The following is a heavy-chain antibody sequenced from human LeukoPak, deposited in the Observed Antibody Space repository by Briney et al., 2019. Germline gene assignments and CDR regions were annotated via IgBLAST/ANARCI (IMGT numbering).Heavy chain of an antibody. Sequence: GGSLRLSCAPSGFTFTDYSMNWVRQAPGKGLEWVASISTVSTYTFYADSVKGRFTISRDNSKNTLYLQMNSLRAEDTAVYYCAKDKYSNYRPFDYWGQGTLVTVSS. J-gene: IGHJ4*02. D-gene: IGHD4-11*01. CDR3: AKDKYSNYRPFDY. CDR2: ISTVSTYT. CDR1: GFTFTDYS. V-gene: IGHV3-21*04.